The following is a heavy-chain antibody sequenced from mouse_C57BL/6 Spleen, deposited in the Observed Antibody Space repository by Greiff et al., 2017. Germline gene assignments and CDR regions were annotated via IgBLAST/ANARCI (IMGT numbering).Heavy chain of an antibody. Sequence: VQGVESGAELARPGASVKLSCKASGYTFTSYGISWVKQRTGQGLEWIGEIYPRSGNTYYNEKFKGKATLTADKSSSTAYMELRSLTSEDSAVYFCATGTGYYFDYWGQGTTLTVSS. V-gene: IGHV1-81*01. CDR2: IYPRSGNT. J-gene: IGHJ2*01. D-gene: IGHD3-3*01. CDR1: GYTFTSYG. CDR3: ATGTGYYFDY.